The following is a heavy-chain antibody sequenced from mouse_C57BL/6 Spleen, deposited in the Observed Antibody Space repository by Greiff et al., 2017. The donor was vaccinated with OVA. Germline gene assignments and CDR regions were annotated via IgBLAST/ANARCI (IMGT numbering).Heavy chain of an antibody. J-gene: IGHJ3*01. CDR3: TGTQLSWFAY. Sequence: EVKVEESGGGLVQPGGSMKLSCVASGFTFSNYWMNWVRQSPEQGLEWVAQIRLKSDNYATHYAESVKGRFTISRDDSKSSVYLQMNNLRAEDTGIYYCTGTQLSWFAYWGQGTLVTVSA. CDR1: GFTFSNYW. D-gene: IGHD4-1*02. V-gene: IGHV6-3*01. CDR2: IRLKSDNYAT.